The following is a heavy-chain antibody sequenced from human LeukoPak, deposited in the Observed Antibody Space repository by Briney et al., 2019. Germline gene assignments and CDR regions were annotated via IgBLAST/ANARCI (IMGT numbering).Heavy chain of an antibody. Sequence: SETLSLTCTVSGGSISSYYWSWIRQPPGKGLEWIGYIYYSGSTNYNPSLKSRVTISVDTSKNQSSLKLSSVTAADTAVYYCARETPGGFQHWGQGTLVTVSS. CDR1: GGSISSYY. V-gene: IGHV4-59*01. D-gene: IGHD2-15*01. J-gene: IGHJ1*01. CDR2: IYYSGST. CDR3: ARETPGGFQH.